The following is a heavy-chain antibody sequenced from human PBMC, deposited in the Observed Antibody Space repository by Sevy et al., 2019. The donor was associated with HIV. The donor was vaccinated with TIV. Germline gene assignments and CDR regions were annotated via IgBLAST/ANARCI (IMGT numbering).Heavy chain of an antibody. V-gene: IGHV3-21*01. Sequence: GGSLRLSCAASGLTFSIYTLNWVRQAPGKGLEWVSPISPTSSYIYYADSVKGRFSISRDNAKNSLFLQMNSLRADDTAIYYCAKEDSNGVCYSSWGQGTLVTVSS. D-gene: IGHD2-21*01. CDR3: AKEDSNGVCYSS. J-gene: IGHJ5*02. CDR2: ISPTSSYI. CDR1: GLTFSIYT.